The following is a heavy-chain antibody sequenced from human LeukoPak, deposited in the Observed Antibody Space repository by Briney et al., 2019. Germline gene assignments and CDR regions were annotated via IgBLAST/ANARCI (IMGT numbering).Heavy chain of an antibody. V-gene: IGHV4-59*12. D-gene: IGHD6-13*01. Sequence: SETLSLTCTVSGGSISSYYWSWIRQPPGKGLEWIGFIYYTGTTNYNPSLKSRVTMSVDTSKNQFSLKLSSVTAADTAVYYCARGIAAFDYWGQGTLVTVSS. CDR2: IYYTGTT. J-gene: IGHJ4*02. CDR3: ARGIAAFDY. CDR1: GGSISSYY.